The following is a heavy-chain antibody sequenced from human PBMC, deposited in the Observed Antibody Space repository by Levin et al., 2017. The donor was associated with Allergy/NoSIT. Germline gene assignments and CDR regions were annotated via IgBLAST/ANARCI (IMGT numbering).Heavy chain of an antibody. Sequence: SQTLSLTCAISGDSVSSNSAAWNWIRQSPSRGLEWLGRTYYRSKWYNDYAVSVKSRITINPDTSKNQFSLQLNSVTPEDTAVYYCARDQATVTRRKNLTNYGMDVWGQGTTVTVSS. CDR2: TYYRSKWYN. V-gene: IGHV6-1*01. CDR3: ARDQATVTRRKNLTNYGMDV. D-gene: IGHD4-17*01. CDR1: GDSVSSNSAA. J-gene: IGHJ6*02.